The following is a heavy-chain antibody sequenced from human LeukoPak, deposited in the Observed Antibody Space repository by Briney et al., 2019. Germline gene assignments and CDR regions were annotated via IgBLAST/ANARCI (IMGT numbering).Heavy chain of an antibody. V-gene: IGHV3-23*01. CDR3: AKTTNPDF. CDR2: ISGSGGLT. J-gene: IGHJ4*02. CDR1: GFTFSSYA. D-gene: IGHD2-8*01. Sequence: PGGSLRLSCAASGFTFSSYAMSWVRQAPGKGLEWVSDISGSGGLTYYADSVKGRFTMSRDNSKNTLYLQMNSLRAEDAAVYYCAKTTNPDFWGQGTLVTVSS.